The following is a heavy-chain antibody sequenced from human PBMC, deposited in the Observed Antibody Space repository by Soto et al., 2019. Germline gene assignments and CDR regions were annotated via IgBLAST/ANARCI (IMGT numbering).Heavy chain of an antibody. J-gene: IGHJ4*02. CDR1: GGSIRSGGNS. Sequence: QVQLQESGPGLVKPSQTLSLTCTVSGGSIRSGGNSWSWIRQHSGKGLEWIGYIYYSGSTYYNPSPQSRLTISLDTSKNRFSLKLSSVPAADTAVYYCARGVLRTFDYWGQGTLVTVSS. CDR3: ARGVLRTFDY. CDR2: IYYSGST. V-gene: IGHV4-31*03.